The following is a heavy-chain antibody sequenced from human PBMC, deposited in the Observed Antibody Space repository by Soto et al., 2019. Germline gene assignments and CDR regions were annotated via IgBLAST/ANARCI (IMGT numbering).Heavy chain of an antibody. CDR1: GFTFSSYG. V-gene: IGHV3-33*01. CDR2: IWYDGSNK. D-gene: IGHD2-15*01. Sequence: GGSLRLSCAASGFTFSSYGMHWVRQAPGKGLEWVAVIWYDGSNKYYADSVKGRFTISRDNSKNTLYLQMNSLRAEDTAVYYCARDGCSGGSCSIDVWGQGTRVTVAS. CDR3: ARDGCSGGSCSIDV. J-gene: IGHJ4*02.